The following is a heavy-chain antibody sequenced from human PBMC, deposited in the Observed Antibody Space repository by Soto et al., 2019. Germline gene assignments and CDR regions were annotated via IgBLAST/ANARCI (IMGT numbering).Heavy chain of an antibody. V-gene: IGHV1-8*01. CDR3: ARDTGGPQWGYYGMDV. CDR1: GYTFTSYD. D-gene: IGHD2-8*01. CDR2: MNPNSGNT. Sequence: ASVKVSCKASGYTFTSYDINWVRQATGQGLEWMGWMNPNSGNTGYAQKFQGRVTMTRNTSISTAYMELSSLRSEDTAVYYCARDTGGPQWGYYGMDVWGQGTTVTVSS. J-gene: IGHJ6*02.